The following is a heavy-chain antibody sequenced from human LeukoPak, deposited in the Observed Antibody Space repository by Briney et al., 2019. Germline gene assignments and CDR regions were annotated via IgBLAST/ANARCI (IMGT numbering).Heavy chain of an antibody. Sequence: GESLKISFKGSGXSFTSYCIAWVRQMPGKGVEWMGIAYPADSDTTYSPSFQGQVTISADKSISTAYLQWSSLKASDTAMYYCARRRTGLSFDYWGQGTLVTVSS. V-gene: IGHV5-51*01. D-gene: IGHD3-10*01. CDR3: ARRRTGLSFDY. J-gene: IGHJ4*02. CDR2: AYPADSDT. CDR1: GXSFTSYC.